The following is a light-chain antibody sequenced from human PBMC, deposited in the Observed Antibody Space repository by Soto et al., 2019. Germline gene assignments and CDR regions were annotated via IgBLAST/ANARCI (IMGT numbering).Light chain of an antibody. J-gene: IGKJ1*01. Sequence: DIQMTQSPSSLSASVGDRVTIACRASQTVNNFLNWYQQKPGKAPRLLISTSSSLHSGVPSRFSGSASEIDFTLCINGLQPEEFATYYFQQSYSAPWTFGHGTRVEIK. V-gene: IGKV1-39*01. CDR1: QTVNNF. CDR2: TSS. CDR3: QQSYSAPWT.